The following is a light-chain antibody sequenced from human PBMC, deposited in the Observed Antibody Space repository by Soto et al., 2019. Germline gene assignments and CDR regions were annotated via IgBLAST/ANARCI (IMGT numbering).Light chain of an antibody. CDR2: EGN. Sequence: QSALTQPASVSGAPGQSITSSCTGSSGDIGTYNLVSWYQQHPGRAPKLIIFEGNKRPSGVSNRFSASKSGNTASLAISGLQAEDEADYHCCSYAGRSTVICGGGTKLTVL. V-gene: IGLV2-23*01. CDR3: CSYAGRSTVI. J-gene: IGLJ2*01. CDR1: SGDIGTYNL.